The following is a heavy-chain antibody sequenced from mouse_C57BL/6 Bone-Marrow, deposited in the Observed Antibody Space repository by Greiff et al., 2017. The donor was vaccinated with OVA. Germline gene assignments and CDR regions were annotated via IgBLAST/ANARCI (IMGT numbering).Heavy chain of an antibody. CDR3: ASPVYYYGSGGYFDV. V-gene: IGHV1-58*01. J-gene: IGHJ1*03. CDR1: GYTFTSYG. Sequence: VHVKQSGAELVRPGSSVKMSCKTSGYTFTSYGINWVKQRPGQGLEWIGYIYIGNGYTEYNEKFKGKATLTSDTSSSTAYMQLSSLTSEDSAIYFCASPVYYYGSGGYFDVWGTGTTVTVSS. CDR2: IYIGNGYT. D-gene: IGHD1-1*01.